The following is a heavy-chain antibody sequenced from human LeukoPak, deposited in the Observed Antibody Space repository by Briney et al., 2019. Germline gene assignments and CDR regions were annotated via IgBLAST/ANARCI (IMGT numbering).Heavy chain of an antibody. CDR2: ISSGSSYI. J-gene: IGHJ2*01. V-gene: IGHV3-21*01. CDR1: GFTFTPYS. Sequence: GGSLRLSCAASGFTFTPYSMNWVRQAPGKGLEWVSSISSGSSYIYYADSVKGRFTISRDNAKNSLYLQMDSLRAEDTAVYYCARDELSGSGKISWYFDLWGRGTLVTVCS. D-gene: IGHD1-26*01. CDR3: ARDELSGSGKISWYFDL.